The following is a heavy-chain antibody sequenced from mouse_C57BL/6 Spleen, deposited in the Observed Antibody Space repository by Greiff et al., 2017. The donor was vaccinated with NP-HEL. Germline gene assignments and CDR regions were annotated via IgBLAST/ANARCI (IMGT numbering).Heavy chain of an antibody. CDR1: GYTFTSYW. V-gene: IGHV1-64*01. Sequence: QVQLQQPGAELVKPGASVKLSCKASGYTFTSYWMHWVKQRPGQGLEWIGMIHPNSGSTNYNEKFQSKATLTVDKSSSTAYMQLSSLTSEDSAVYYCARRRGNYYGKGDYFDYWGQGTTLTVSS. D-gene: IGHD2-1*01. CDR3: ARRRGNYYGKGDYFDY. J-gene: IGHJ2*01. CDR2: IHPNSGST.